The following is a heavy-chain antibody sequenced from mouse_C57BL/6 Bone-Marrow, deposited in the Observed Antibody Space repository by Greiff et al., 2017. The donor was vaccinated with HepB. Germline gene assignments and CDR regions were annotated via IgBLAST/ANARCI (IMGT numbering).Heavy chain of an antibody. V-gene: IGHV1-75*01. D-gene: IGHD1-2*01. CDR3: ARGILRPWFAY. CDR1: GYTFTDYY. Sequence: VQLKESGPELVKPGASVKISCKASGYTFTDYYINWVKQRPGQGLEWIGWIFPGSGSTYYNEKFKGKATLTVDKSSRTAYMLLSSLTSEDSAVYCCARGILRPWFAYWGQGTLATVSA. CDR2: IFPGSGST. J-gene: IGHJ3*01.